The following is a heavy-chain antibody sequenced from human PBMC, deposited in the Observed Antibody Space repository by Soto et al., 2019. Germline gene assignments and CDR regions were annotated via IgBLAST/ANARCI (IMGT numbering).Heavy chain of an antibody. V-gene: IGHV4-61*01. CDR1: GGSVSSGSYY. CDR2: IYYSGST. D-gene: IGHD2-21*02. CDR3: ASVTPNLGFDY. J-gene: IGHJ4*02. Sequence: PSETLSLTCTVSGGSVSSGSYYWSWIRQPPGKGLEWIGYIYYSGSTNYNPSLKSRVTISVDTSKNQFSLKLSSVTAADTAVYYCASVTPNLGFDYWGQGTLVTVSS.